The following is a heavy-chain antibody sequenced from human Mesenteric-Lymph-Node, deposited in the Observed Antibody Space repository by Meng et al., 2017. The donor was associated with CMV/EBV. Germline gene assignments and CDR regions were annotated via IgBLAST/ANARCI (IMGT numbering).Heavy chain of an antibody. CDR1: GFTFSSYW. J-gene: IGHJ4*02. V-gene: IGHV3-7*03. CDR2: IKQDGSEK. Sequence: LSLTCAASGFTFSSYWMSWVRQAPGKGLEWVANIKQDGSEKYYVDSVKGRFTISRDNAKNFLYLQMNSLRAEDTALYYRARRDGAEGPDYWGQGTLVTVSS. D-gene: IGHD4-17*01. CDR3: ARRDGAEGPDY.